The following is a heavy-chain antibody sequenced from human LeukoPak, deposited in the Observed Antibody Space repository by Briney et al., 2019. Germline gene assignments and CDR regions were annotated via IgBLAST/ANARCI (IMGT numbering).Heavy chain of an antibody. D-gene: IGHD3-10*01. CDR3: ARGLAGFGEPYWYFDL. CDR2: IYYSGST. J-gene: IGHJ2*01. V-gene: IGHV4-34*09. Sequence: PSETLSLTCAVYGGSFSGYYWSWIRQPPGKGLEWIGYIYYSGSTHYNPSLKSRVTTSVDTSKNQFSLKLSSLTAADTAVYYCARGLAGFGEPYWYFDLWGRGTLVTVSS. CDR1: GGSFSGYY.